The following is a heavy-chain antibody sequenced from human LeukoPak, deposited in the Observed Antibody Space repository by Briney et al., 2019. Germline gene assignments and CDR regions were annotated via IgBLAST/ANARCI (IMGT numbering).Heavy chain of an antibody. CDR1: GFSLSTSGVG. D-gene: IGHD3-9*01. J-gene: IGHJ4*02. V-gene: IGHV4-39*07. CDR3: ARSYDIVTGYYAIDY. Sequence: ESGPTLVNPTQTLTLTCTFSGFSLSTSGVGVGWIRQPPGKGLEWVGEINHGGSTNYNPSLKGRVTISVDTSKNQFSLKLRSVTAADTAVYYCARSYDIVTGYYAIDYWGQGALVTVST. CDR2: INHGGST.